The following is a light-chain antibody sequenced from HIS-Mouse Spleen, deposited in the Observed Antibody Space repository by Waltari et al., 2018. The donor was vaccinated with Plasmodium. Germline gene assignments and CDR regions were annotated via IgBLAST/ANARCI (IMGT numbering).Light chain of an antibody. Sequence: SYELPHPPSVSVSLGPSARLTCAGQALPTKYAYWYQQKPGQFPVLVLYKDSERPSGIPERFSGSSSGTIVTLTISGVQAEDEADYYCLSADSSGTYWVFGGGTKLTVL. J-gene: IGLJ3*02. CDR1: ALPTKY. V-gene: IGLV3-16*01. CDR2: KDS. CDR3: LSADSSGTYWV.